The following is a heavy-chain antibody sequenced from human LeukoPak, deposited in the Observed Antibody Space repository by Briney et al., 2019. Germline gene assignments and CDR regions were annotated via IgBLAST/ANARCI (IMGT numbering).Heavy chain of an antibody. J-gene: IGHJ3*02. V-gene: IGHV3-72*01. CDR1: GFSFSDHY. D-gene: IGHD3-3*01. Sequence: PGGSLRLSCAASGFSFSDHYMDWVRQAPGKGLEWVGRITYKANSYTTHYAASVEGRFTISRDDSRNSLYLQMNSLKTEDTAVYYCARRLLVHDGFDIWGQGTMVTVPS. CDR2: ITYKANSYTT. CDR3: ARRLLVHDGFDI.